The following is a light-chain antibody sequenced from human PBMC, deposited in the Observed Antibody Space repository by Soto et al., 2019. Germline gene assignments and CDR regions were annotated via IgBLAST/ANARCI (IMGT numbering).Light chain of an antibody. Sequence: SYELTQPPSVSVAPGKTARITCGGDNIGSKSVHWYQQKPGQAPVLVIDYDSDRPSGIPERFSGSNSGNTATLTISRVEAGDEADYYCKVWDSSSAPPEGVFGGGTKLTVL. V-gene: IGLV3-21*04. CDR1: NIGSKS. J-gene: IGLJ3*02. CDR2: YDS. CDR3: KVWDSSSAPPEGV.